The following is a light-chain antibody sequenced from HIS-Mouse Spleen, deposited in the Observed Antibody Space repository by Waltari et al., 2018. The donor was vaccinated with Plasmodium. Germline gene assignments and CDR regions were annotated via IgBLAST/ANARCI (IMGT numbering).Light chain of an antibody. Sequence: SYELTQPPSVSVSPGQTARITCSGDALPKKYAYWYQQKSGQAPVLVIYEDSKRPSGIPERCSGSSSGTMATLNISGAKVEDEADYYCYSTDSSGNHRVFGGGTKLTVL. CDR2: EDS. CDR3: YSTDSSGNHRV. CDR1: ALPKKY. J-gene: IGLJ3*02. V-gene: IGLV3-10*01.